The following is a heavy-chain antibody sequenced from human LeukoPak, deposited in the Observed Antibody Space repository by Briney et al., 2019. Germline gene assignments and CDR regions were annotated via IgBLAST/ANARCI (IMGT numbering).Heavy chain of an antibody. V-gene: IGHV3-7*01. J-gene: IGHJ4*02. CDR3: ARRGGSSSRRSPIDY. CDR2: IKQDGSEK. Sequence: GGSLRLSCAASGFTFSSYWMSWVRQAPGKGLEWVANIKQDGSEKYYVDSVRGRFTISRDNAKNSLFLQMNSLRVEDTAVYYCARRGGSSSRRSPIDYWGQGTLVTVSS. CDR1: GFTFSSYW. D-gene: IGHD6-6*01.